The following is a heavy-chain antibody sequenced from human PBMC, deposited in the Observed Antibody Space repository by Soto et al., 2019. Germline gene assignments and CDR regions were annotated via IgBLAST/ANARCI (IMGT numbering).Heavy chain of an antibody. CDR1: GYTFTSYG. V-gene: IGHV1-18*01. Sequence: ASVKVSCKASGYTFTSYGISWVRQAPGQGLEWMGWISAYNGNTNYAQKLQGRVTMTTDTSTSTAYMELRSLRSDDTAVYYCARDRKVRYYDFWSGYPRRAFDIWG. CDR2: ISAYNGNT. D-gene: IGHD3-3*01. J-gene: IGHJ3*02. CDR3: ARDRKVRYYDFWSGYPRRAFDI.